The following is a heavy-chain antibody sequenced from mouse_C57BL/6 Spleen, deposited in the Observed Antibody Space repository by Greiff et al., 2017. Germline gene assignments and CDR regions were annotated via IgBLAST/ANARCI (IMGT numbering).Heavy chain of an antibody. Sequence: QVQLKESGAELAKPGASVKLSCKASGYTFTSYWMHWVKQRPGQGLEWIGYINPSSGYTKYNQKFKDKATLTADKSSSTAYMQLSSLTYEDSAVYYCAREEVDYYGSSSAWFAYWGQGTLVTVSA. CDR2: INPSSGYT. J-gene: IGHJ3*01. CDR1: GYTFTSYW. CDR3: AREEVDYYGSSSAWFAY. V-gene: IGHV1-7*01. D-gene: IGHD1-1*01.